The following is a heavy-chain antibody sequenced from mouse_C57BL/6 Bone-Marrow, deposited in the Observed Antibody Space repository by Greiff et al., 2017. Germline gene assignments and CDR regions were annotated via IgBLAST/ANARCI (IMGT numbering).Heavy chain of an antibody. D-gene: IGHD1-1*01. CDR2: INPSSGYT. V-gene: IGHV1-4*01. J-gene: IGHJ2*01. Sequence: QVQLKESGAELARPGASVKMSCKASGYTFTSYTMHWVKQRPGQGLEWIGYINPSSGYTKYNQKFKDKATLTADKSSSTAYMQLSSLTSEDSAVYYCAPSFYGSSPPFDYWGQGTTLTVSS. CDR3: APSFYGSSPPFDY. CDR1: GYTFTSYT.